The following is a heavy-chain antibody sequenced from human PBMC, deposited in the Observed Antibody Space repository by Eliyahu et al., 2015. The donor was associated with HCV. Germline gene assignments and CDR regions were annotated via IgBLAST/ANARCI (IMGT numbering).Heavy chain of an antibody. CDR3: ARGALWELRGIDY. CDR2: ISSSSSYI. J-gene: IGHJ4*02. Sequence: VPGKGLEWVSSISSSSSYIYYADSVKGRFTISRDNAKNSLYLQMNSLRAEDTAVYYCARGALWELRGIDYWGQGTLVTVSS. D-gene: IGHD1-26*01. V-gene: IGHV3-21*01.